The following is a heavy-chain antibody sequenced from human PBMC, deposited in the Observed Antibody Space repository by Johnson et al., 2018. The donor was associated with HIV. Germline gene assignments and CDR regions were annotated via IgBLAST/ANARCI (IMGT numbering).Heavy chain of an antibody. D-gene: IGHD6-13*01. CDR1: GFTFEDSG. J-gene: IGHJ3*02. Sequence: VQLVESGGGVVRPGESLRLSCAASGFTFEDSGMSWVRQVPGKGLEWVSDITWDGGSTCYADSVKGRFTISRDNGKNSQHLQMSSLRAEDTALYCCAIDSLAAADPDAFDIWGQGTMVTVSS. V-gene: IGHV3-20*04. CDR3: AIDSLAAADPDAFDI. CDR2: ITWDGGST.